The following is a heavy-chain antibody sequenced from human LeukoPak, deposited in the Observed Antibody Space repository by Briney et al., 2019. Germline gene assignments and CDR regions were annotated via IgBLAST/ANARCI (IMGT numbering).Heavy chain of an antibody. V-gene: IGHV3-7*04. CDR2: IKQDGSEK. Sequence: GGSLRLSCAASGFTFSSYRMGWVRQAPGKGLEWVANIKQDGSEKYYVDSVKGRFTISRDNPKNSLYLQMNSLRVEDTAVYYCARGWYFDYWGQGTLVTVSS. J-gene: IGHJ4*02. CDR3: ARGWYFDY. CDR1: GFTFSSYR. D-gene: IGHD5-24*01.